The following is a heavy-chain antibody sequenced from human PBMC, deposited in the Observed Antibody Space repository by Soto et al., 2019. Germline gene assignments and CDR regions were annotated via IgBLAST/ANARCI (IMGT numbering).Heavy chain of an antibody. CDR2: ISAYNGNT. D-gene: IGHD3-10*01. J-gene: IGHJ6*02. Sequence: QVQLVQSGAEVKKPGASVKVSCKASGYSFTSYGISWVRQAPGQGLEWMGWISAYNGNTIYAQKLQGRVTMTTDTCTSTAYMKLRSLRSDDTAVYYGARDNGFGESDVWGQGTTVTVSS. V-gene: IGHV1-18*01. CDR3: ARDNGFGESDV. CDR1: GYSFTSYG.